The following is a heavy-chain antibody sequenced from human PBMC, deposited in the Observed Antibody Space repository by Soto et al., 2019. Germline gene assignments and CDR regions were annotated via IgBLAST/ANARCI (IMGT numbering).Heavy chain of an antibody. CDR1: GGTFSSYA. V-gene: IGHV1-69*13. CDR3: AGEARDVVLGPVPAASYYYYGMDV. D-gene: IGHD2-2*01. Sequence: GASVKVSCKASGGTFSSYAISWVRQAPGQRLEWKGGIIPIFGTANYAQKFQGRVTITADESTSTAYMELSSLRSEDTAVYYCAGEARDVVLGPVPAASYYYYGMDVWGQGTTVTVSS. J-gene: IGHJ6*02. CDR2: IIPIFGTA.